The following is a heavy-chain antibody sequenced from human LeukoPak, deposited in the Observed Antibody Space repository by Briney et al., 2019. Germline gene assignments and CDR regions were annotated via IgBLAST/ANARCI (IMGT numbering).Heavy chain of an antibody. CDR3: AREPHSGRAWTPFYFDY. V-gene: IGHV3-30*02. Sequence: GGSLRLSCAASGFTFSSYAMSWVRQALDKGLEWVAFVRYDGRNTYSADSVKGRFTISRNNSMHTLYLQMNGLRPEDTAVYYCAREPHSGRAWTPFYFDYWGQGSLVTVSS. CDR2: VRYDGRNT. D-gene: IGHD6-13*01. J-gene: IGHJ4*02. CDR1: GFTFSSYA.